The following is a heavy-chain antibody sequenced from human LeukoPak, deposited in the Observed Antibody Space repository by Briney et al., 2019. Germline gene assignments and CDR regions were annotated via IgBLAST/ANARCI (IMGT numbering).Heavy chain of an antibody. CDR2: VDYRGGT. CDR1: GGSISGYY. V-gene: IGHV4-59*08. CDR3: ARLSGRYFSWYFDL. Sequence: SETLSLTCTVSGGSISGYYWGWIRQSPREGLEWIGYVDYRGGTKYNPSLKSRVTISLDMSKGHFSLSLSSVTAADTSVYFCARLSGRYFSWYFDLWGRGTLVTVSS. J-gene: IGHJ2*01. D-gene: IGHD1-26*01.